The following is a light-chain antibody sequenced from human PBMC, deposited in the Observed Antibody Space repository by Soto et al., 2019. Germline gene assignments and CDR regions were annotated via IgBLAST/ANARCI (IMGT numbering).Light chain of an antibody. Sequence: QSALIQPPSVSGSPGQSVTISCTGTSSDVGSYDYVSWYQQHPGTVPKPMIYNVNTQPSGVPDRFSGSKSGTSASLAITGLQSEDEADYYCAAWDDSLNGHVFGTGTKVTVL. CDR1: SSDVGSYDY. CDR2: NVN. V-gene: IGLV2-11*01. CDR3: AAWDDSLNGHV. J-gene: IGLJ1*01.